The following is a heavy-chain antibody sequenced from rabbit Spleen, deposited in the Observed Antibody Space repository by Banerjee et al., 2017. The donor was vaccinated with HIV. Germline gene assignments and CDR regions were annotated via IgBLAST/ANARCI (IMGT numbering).Heavy chain of an antibody. CDR1: GFSFSNKAV. V-gene: IGHV1S45*01. CDR3: ARKASSNDDFGLDL. Sequence: QEQLVESGGGLVKPEGSLKLSCTASGFSFSNKAVMCWVRQAPGKGLEWIACINAVTGKAVYASWAKGRYTFSKTSSTTVTLQMTSLTAADTATYFCARKASSNDDFGLDLWAKAPSSPS. D-gene: IGHD1-1*01. CDR2: INAVTGKA. J-gene: IGHJ3*01.